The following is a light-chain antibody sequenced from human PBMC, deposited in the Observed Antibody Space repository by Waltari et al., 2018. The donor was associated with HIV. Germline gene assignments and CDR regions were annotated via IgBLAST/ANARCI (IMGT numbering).Light chain of an antibody. V-gene: IGLV2-11*01. CDR1: SSDVGDYNY. J-gene: IGLJ3*02. CDR2: DVN. Sequence: QSALTQPRSVYGSPGQSVTISCTGTSSDVGDYNYFSWYQQHPAKAPKLMIFDVNKRPSGVPDRFSGSKSGNTASLTISGLQAEDEADYYCCSYADDYTWVFGGGTKLTVL. CDR3: CSYADDYTWV.